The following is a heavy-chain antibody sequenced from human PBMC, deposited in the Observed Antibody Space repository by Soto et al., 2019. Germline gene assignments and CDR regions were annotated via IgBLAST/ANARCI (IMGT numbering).Heavy chain of an antibody. J-gene: IGHJ4*02. CDR3: ARHGNDFWSGYYYYFDY. Sequence: SETLSLTCTVSGGSISSSSYYWGWIRQPPGKGLEWIGSIYYSGSTYYNPSLKSRVTISVDTSKNQFSLKLSSVTAADTAVYYCARHGNDFWSGYYYYFDYWGQGTLVTVSS. V-gene: IGHV4-39*01. CDR2: IYYSGST. CDR1: GGSISSSSYY. D-gene: IGHD3-3*01.